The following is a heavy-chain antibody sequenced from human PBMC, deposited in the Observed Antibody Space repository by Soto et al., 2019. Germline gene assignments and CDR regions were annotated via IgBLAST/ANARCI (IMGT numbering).Heavy chain of an antibody. CDR1: GGSISSGGYY. CDR3: ARAVDTAMVTFDY. J-gene: IGHJ4*02. V-gene: IGHV4-31*03. Sequence: SETLSLTCTVSGGSISSGGYYWSWIRQHPGKGLEWIGYIYYGGSTYYNPSLKSRVTISVDTSKNQFSLKLSSVNAADTAVYYCARAVDTAMVTFDYWGQGTLVTVSS. D-gene: IGHD5-18*01. CDR2: IYYGGST.